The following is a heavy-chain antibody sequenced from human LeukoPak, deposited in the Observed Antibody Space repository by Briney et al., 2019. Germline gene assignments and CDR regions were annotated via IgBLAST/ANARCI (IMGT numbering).Heavy chain of an antibody. J-gene: IGHJ4*02. Sequence: GGSLRLSCVASGFTFSFHAMSWVRQAPGKGLEWVSAISGSGKNIYYADSVKGRFTISRDNSKNTLYLQMSSLRAEDTAVYYCTRDYGDYWGQGTLVAVSS. V-gene: IGHV3-23*01. CDR3: TRDYGDY. CDR1: GFTFSFHA. CDR2: ISGSGKNI.